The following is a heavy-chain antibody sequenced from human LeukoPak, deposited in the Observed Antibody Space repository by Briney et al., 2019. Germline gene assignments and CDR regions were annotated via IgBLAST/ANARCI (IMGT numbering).Heavy chain of an antibody. J-gene: IGHJ3*02. CDR2: ITHTRRT. V-gene: IGHV4-34*01. D-gene: IGHD1-26*01. CDR1: GGPFSHYY. Sequence: SETLSLTCAVSGGPFSHYYWNWIRQSPGKGLEWIGEITHTRRTNYNPALRSRVTISVDTSRNQFSLKLRSMTAADTAVYYCARGGRWESYSAFDIWGQGTTVSVSS. CDR3: ARGGRWESYSAFDI.